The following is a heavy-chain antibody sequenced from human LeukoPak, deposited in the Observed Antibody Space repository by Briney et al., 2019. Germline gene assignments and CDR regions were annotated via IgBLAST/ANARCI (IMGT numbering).Heavy chain of an antibody. Sequence: PSETLSLTCSVSGGSITGYYWSWIRQPPGKGLEWIGYIYYSGTTNYNPSLKSRVSMSVDTSKNQFSLKLSSVTAADTAVYYCATSNYVAAALGYFDYWGQGTLVTVSS. CDR2: IYYSGTT. V-gene: IGHV4-59*01. D-gene: IGHD6-13*01. J-gene: IGHJ4*02. CDR1: GGSITGYY. CDR3: ATSNYVAAALGYFDY.